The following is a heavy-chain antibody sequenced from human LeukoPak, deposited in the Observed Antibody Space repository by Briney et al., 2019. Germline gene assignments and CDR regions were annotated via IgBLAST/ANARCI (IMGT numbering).Heavy chain of an antibody. CDR1: GYTFTSYY. CDR3: ARDGIRYCSSTSCYADY. CDR2: INPSGGST. V-gene: IGHV1-46*01. J-gene: IGHJ4*02. D-gene: IGHD2-2*01. Sequence: ASVKVSCKASGYTFTSYYMHWVRQAPGQGLEWMGIINPSGGSTSYAQKFQGRVTMTRDTSTSTVYMELSSLRSEDTAVYYCARDGIRYCSSTSCYADYWGQGTLVTVSS.